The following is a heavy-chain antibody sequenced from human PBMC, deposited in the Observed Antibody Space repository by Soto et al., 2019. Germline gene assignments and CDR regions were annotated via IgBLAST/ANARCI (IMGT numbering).Heavy chain of an antibody. V-gene: IGHV3-48*02. CDR3: ARDRGTRSRNDWFDP. D-gene: IGHD3-10*01. CDR1: GFTFSSYS. J-gene: IGHJ5*02. Sequence: EVHLVESGGGLVQPGGSLRLSCAASGFTFSSYSMNWVRQAPGKGLEWISYISSSSSTIYYADSVKGRFTISRDNAKNSLYLQMNSLRDEDTAVYYCARDRGTRSRNDWFDPWGQGTLVTVSS. CDR2: ISSSSSTI.